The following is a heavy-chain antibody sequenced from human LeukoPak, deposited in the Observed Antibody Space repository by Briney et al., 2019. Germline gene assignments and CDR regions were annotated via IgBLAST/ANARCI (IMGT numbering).Heavy chain of an antibody. Sequence: GGSLRLSCAASGFTFSSYAMHWVRQAPGKGLEWVAVISYDGSNKYYADSVKGRFTISRDNAKNSLYLQMNSLRGEDTAVYYCARGDGATPPDVFDIWGQGTMVTVSS. V-gene: IGHV3-30*04. J-gene: IGHJ3*02. D-gene: IGHD3-10*01. CDR2: ISYDGSNK. CDR3: ARGDGATPPDVFDI. CDR1: GFTFSSYA.